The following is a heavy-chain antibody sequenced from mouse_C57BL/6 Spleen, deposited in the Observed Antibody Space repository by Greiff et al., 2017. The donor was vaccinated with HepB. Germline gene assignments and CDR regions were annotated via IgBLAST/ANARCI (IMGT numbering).Heavy chain of an antibody. D-gene: IGHD1-1*01. CDR3: ANSYGSFDY. V-gene: IGHV1-81*01. Sequence: VQLQESGAELARPGASVKLSCKASGYTFTSYGISWVKQRTGQGLEWIGKIYPRSGNTYYNEKFKGKATLTADKSSSTAYMELRSQTSEDSAFYFCANSYGSFDYWGQGTTLTVSS. CDR1: GYTFTSYG. CDR2: IYPRSGNT. J-gene: IGHJ2*01.